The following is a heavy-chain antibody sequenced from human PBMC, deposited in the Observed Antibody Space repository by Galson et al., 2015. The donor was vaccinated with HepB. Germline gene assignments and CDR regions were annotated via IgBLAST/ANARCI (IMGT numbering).Heavy chain of an antibody. D-gene: IGHD3-10*01. CDR3: STHTGS. J-gene: IGHJ4*02. V-gene: IGHV3-15*01. Sequence: SLRLSCAASGFTFSSYSMNWVRQAPGKGLEWVGRIKSETDGGTTDYAAPVKGRFTISRDDSKNTLYLQMNSLKTEDTAAYYCSTHTGSWGQGTLVTVSS. CDR1: GFTFSSYS. CDR2: IKSETDGGTT.